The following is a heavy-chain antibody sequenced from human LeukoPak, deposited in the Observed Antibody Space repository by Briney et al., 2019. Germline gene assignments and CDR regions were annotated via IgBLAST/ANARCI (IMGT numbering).Heavy chain of an antibody. Sequence: ASVKVSRKASGYTFTADYYIHWVRQAPGQGLEWVGWIHPSSGGTKFAQKFQGKVSMTRDTSISTAYMELTWVRSDDTAVYYCARLEGDFRTFKYWGQGTLVTVSS. CDR2: IHPSSGGT. J-gene: IGHJ4*02. D-gene: IGHD2-21*02. V-gene: IGHV1-2*02. CDR1: GYTFTADYY. CDR3: ARLEGDFRTFKY.